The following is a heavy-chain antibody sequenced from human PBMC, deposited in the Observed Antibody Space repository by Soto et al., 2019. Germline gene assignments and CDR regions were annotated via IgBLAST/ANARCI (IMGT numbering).Heavy chain of an antibody. D-gene: IGHD2-2*01. CDR3: ARDCSSTSCYSHYYYYYGMDV. Sequence: GPPVKVSCKASGGTFSSYAISWVRQAPGQGLEWMGGIIPIFGTANYAQKFQGRVTITADKSTSTAYMELSSLRSEDTAVYYCARDCSSTSCYSHYYYYYGMDVWGQGTTVTVSS. CDR1: GGTFSSYA. V-gene: IGHV1-69*06. J-gene: IGHJ6*02. CDR2: IIPIFGTA.